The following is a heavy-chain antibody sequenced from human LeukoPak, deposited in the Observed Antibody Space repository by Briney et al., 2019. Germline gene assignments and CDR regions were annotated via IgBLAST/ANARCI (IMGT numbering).Heavy chain of an antibody. Sequence: ASVKVSCKASGYTFTSYYMHWVRQAPGQGLEWMGWISAYNGNTNYAQKLQGRVTMTTDTSTSTAYMELRSLRSDDTAVYYCAREASGNYYDSSGYYGAFDIWGQGTMVTVSS. D-gene: IGHD3-22*01. CDR3: AREASGNYYDSSGYYGAFDI. J-gene: IGHJ3*02. V-gene: IGHV1-18*04. CDR1: GYTFTSYY. CDR2: ISAYNGNT.